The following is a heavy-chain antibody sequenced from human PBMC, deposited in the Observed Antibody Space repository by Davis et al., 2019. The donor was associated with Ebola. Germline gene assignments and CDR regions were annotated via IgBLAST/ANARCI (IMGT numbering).Heavy chain of an antibody. D-gene: IGHD3-22*01. Sequence: SVKVSCKASGGTFSSYAISWVRQAPGQGLEWMGGIIPIFGTANYAQKFQGRVTITADESTSTAYMELSSLRSEDTAVYYCAKTFSGSSGYSGAFDIWGQGTMVTVSS. CDR3: AKTFSGSSGYSGAFDI. CDR1: GGTFSSYA. J-gene: IGHJ3*02. CDR2: IIPIFGTA. V-gene: IGHV1-69*13.